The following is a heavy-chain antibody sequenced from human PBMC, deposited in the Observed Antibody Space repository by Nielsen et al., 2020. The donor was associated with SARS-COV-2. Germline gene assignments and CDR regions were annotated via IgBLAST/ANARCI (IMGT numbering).Heavy chain of an antibody. CDR3: ARGFYDRASE. CDR1: AGSFSGHY. D-gene: IGHD3-22*01. J-gene: IGHJ4*02. Sequence: SETLSLTCAVYAGSFSGHYWTWIRQPPGKGLEWIGEIDHSGSTNYNPSLKSRVAISVDTSKNQFSLRLSSVTAADTAVYYCARGFYDRASEWGQGTLVTVSS. V-gene: IGHV4-34*01. CDR2: IDHSGST.